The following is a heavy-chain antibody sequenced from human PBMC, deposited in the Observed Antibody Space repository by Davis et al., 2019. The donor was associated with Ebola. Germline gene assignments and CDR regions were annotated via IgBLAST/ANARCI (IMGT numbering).Heavy chain of an antibody. CDR3: ARGVSYYYDSSGYGTGIDN. V-gene: IGHV4-34*01. D-gene: IGHD3-22*01. J-gene: IGHJ4*02. CDR1: GGSVTGYF. Sequence: SETLSLTCGVSGGSVTGYFWSWIRQSPGKGLEWIGEVNHRGTTNYNPSLKSRVTVALDTSKNQFSLKLSSVTAADTALYYCARGVSYYYDSSGYGTGIDNWGQGTLVTVSS. CDR2: VNHRGTT.